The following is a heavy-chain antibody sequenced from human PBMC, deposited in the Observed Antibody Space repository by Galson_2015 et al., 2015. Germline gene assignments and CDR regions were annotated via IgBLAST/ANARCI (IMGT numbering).Heavy chain of an antibody. CDR1: GYTFTSYA. D-gene: IGHD3-3*01. CDR3: ARGSDITIFGVVTFDY. CDR2: INPNSGGT. Sequence: SVKVSCKASGYTFTSYAMHWVRQAPGQGLEWMGWINPNSGGTNYAQKFQGWVTMTRDTSINTAYMELSRLRSDDTAVYYCARGSDITIFGVVTFDYWGQGTLVTVSS. V-gene: IGHV1-2*04. J-gene: IGHJ4*02.